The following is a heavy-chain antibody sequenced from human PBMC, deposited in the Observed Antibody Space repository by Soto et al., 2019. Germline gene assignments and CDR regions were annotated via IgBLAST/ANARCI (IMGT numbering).Heavy chain of an antibody. J-gene: IGHJ6*02. D-gene: IGHD3-10*01. CDR1: GGSISTYY. V-gene: IGHV4-59*01. Sequence: SETLSLTCTVSGGSISTYYWSWIRQPPGKGLEWIGYIYYSGSTNYNPSLKSRVTISVDTSKNQFSLKLSSVTAADTAVYYCARGVWFGELSLPSYYYYYGMDVWGQGTTVTVSS. CDR3: ARGVWFGELSLPSYYYYYGMDV. CDR2: IYYSGST.